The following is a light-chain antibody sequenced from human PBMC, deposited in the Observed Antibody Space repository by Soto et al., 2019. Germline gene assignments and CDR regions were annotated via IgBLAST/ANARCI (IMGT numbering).Light chain of an antibody. CDR1: SADVGAYDY. V-gene: IGLV2-14*03. J-gene: IGLJ3*02. CDR3: AAYTTSSTLV. CDR2: DVS. Sequence: QSALTQPASVSGSPGQSITISCAGTSADVGAYDYVSWYQHHPGKVPKLMIYDVSDRPSGVSTRFSGFKSANMASLTISGLQADDEADYYCAAYTTSSTLVFGGGTKVTVL.